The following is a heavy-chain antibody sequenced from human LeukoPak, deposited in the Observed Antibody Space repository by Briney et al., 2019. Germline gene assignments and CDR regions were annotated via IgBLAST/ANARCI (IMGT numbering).Heavy chain of an antibody. CDR3: ARGHYDSSGYSFDY. D-gene: IGHD3-22*01. CDR1: GGSFSGYY. CDR2: IDHSGST. V-gene: IGHV4-34*01. J-gene: IGHJ4*02. Sequence: SETLSLTCAVYGGSFSGYYWSWIRQPPGKGLEWIGEIDHSGSTNYNPSLKSRVTISVDTSKNQFSLKLSSVTAADTAVYYCARGHYDSSGYSFDYWGQGTLVTVSS.